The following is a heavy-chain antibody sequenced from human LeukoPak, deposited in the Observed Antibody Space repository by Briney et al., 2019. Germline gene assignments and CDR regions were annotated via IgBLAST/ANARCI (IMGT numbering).Heavy chain of an antibody. D-gene: IGHD3-10*01. CDR1: GFIFDDYA. CDR3: ARGLGGDQGYFDL. V-gene: IGHV3-9*01. Sequence: GRSLRLSCAASGFIFDDYAMHWVRQAPGKGLEWVSGSSWNSGSLAYADSVKGRFTISRDNAKNSLYLQMNSLRTEDTALYYCARGLGGDQGYFDLWGRGTLATVSS. CDR2: SSWNSGSL. J-gene: IGHJ2*01.